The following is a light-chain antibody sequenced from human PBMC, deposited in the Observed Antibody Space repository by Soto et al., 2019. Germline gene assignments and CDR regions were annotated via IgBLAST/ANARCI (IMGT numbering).Light chain of an antibody. CDR3: SSYTSSSTNVV. Sequence: QSALTQPDSVSGSPGQSITISCTGTSRDVGGYNYVSWYQQHPGKAPKLMIYDVSNRPSGVSNRFSGSKSGNTASLTISGLQAEDEAVYYCSSYTSSSTNVVFGGGTKVTVL. V-gene: IGLV2-14*01. CDR1: SRDVGGYNY. J-gene: IGLJ2*01. CDR2: DVS.